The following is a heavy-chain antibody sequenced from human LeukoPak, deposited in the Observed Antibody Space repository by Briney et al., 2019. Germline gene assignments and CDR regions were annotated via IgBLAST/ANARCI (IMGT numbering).Heavy chain of an antibody. V-gene: IGHV1-46*01. J-gene: IGHJ4*02. Sequence: ASVKVSCKAPGYTFTSYYMHWVRQAPGQGLEWMGIINPSGGSTSYAQKFQGGVTMTRDTSTSTVYMELSSLRSEDTAVYYCARDSGDYYDSSGYCDYWGQGTLVTVSS. D-gene: IGHD3-22*01. CDR3: ARDSGDYYDSSGYCDY. CDR1: GYTFTSYY. CDR2: INPSGGST.